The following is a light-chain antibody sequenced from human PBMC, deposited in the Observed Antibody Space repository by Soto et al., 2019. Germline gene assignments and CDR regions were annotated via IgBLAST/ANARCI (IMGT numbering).Light chain of an antibody. V-gene: IGLV1-47*01. Sequence: QSVLTQPASVSGTPGQSVIISCSGSSSNIGKNYVYWYQQVPGKAPKLLIYKDNQRPSGVSDRFSVSKSGTSASGAIIGLRSEDEDDYDGAAWDDSLSGPYAVFGGGTQLTVL. CDR2: KDN. CDR1: SSNIGKNY. J-gene: IGLJ7*01. CDR3: AAWDDSLSGPYAV.